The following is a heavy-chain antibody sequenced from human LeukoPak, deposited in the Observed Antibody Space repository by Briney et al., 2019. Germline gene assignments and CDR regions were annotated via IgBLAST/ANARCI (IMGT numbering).Heavy chain of an antibody. Sequence: ASVKVSCKASGYSFTNYDINWVRQATGQGLEWMGWMNPKSGDTGYSQKFQGRVFITRDTSINTAYMELSSLGSDDTAVYYCARDGRGWRSSWFDPWGQGTLVTVSS. J-gene: IGHJ5*02. CDR1: GYSFTNYD. V-gene: IGHV1-8*03. CDR2: MNPKSGDT. D-gene: IGHD3-16*01. CDR3: ARDGRGWRSSWFDP.